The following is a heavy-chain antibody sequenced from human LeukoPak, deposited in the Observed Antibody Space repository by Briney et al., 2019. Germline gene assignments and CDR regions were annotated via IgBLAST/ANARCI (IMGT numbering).Heavy chain of an antibody. Sequence: SETLSLTCSVSGDSVSSTSYYWGWIRQPPGKGLEWIGSSYYSGSTDYNPSLKSRVTISVDTAKNPLSLKLISVTAADTAVYYCAREKYSRGHMGGSFDPWGQGTLVTVSS. D-gene: IGHD6-19*01. J-gene: IGHJ5*02. V-gene: IGHV4-39*02. CDR2: SYYSGST. CDR3: AREKYSRGHMGGSFDP. CDR1: GDSVSSTSYY.